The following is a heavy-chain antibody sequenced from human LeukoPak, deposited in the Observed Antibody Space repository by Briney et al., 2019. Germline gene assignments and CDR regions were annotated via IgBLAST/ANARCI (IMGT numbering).Heavy chain of an antibody. V-gene: IGHV4-31*03. CDR1: GGSINTGGYY. D-gene: IGHD3-10*01. CDR2: IYYSGTT. Sequence: SETLSLTCTVSGGSINTGGYYWSWIRQHPGKGLEWIGYIYYSGTTYYNPSLKSRITMSVDTSKNQFSLKLSSVTAADTAVYYCARGASGEGYWGQGTLVTVSS. J-gene: IGHJ4*02. CDR3: ARGASGEGY.